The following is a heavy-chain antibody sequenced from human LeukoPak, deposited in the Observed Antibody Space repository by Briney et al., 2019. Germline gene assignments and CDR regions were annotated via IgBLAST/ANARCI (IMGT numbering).Heavy chain of an antibody. V-gene: IGHV3-7*01. D-gene: IGHD1-1*01. CDR2: IKQDGSEI. CDR3: AGESGTIDY. Sequence: PGGSLRLSCAVSGFTFSSYWMSWVRQAPGKGLEWVANIKQDGSEIYYVDSVKGRFTISRDNAKNSLYLQMNSLRAEDAAVYYCAGESGTIDYWGQGTLVTVSS. CDR1: GFTFSSYW. J-gene: IGHJ4*02.